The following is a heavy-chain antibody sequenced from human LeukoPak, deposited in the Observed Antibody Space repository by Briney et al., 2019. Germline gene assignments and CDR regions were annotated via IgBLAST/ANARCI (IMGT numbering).Heavy chain of an antibody. CDR2: ITGGSSTI. Sequence: GGSLRLSCAASGFTFSSFSMNWVRQAPGKGLEWVSFITGGSSTIYYADSVKGRFTISRDNSKNTLYLQMNSLRAEDTAIYYCVKDSSGTFDNWGQGTLVTVSS. D-gene: IGHD6-25*01. J-gene: IGHJ4*02. V-gene: IGHV3-48*01. CDR3: VKDSSGTFDN. CDR1: GFTFSSFS.